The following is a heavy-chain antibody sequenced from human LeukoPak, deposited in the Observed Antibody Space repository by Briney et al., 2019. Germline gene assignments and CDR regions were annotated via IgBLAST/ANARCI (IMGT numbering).Heavy chain of an antibody. CDR3: AREYCDSTTCYKTIDY. D-gene: IGHD2-2*02. Sequence: PGGSLRLSCAASGFTFSIYDMHWVRQAPGKGLEYVSAITSNGGSAYYANSVKGRFTISRDNSKNTLYLQMGSLRAEDMAVYYCAREYCDSTTCYKTIDYWGQGTLVTVSS. CDR2: ITSNGGSA. V-gene: IGHV3-64*01. CDR1: GFTFSIYD. J-gene: IGHJ4*02.